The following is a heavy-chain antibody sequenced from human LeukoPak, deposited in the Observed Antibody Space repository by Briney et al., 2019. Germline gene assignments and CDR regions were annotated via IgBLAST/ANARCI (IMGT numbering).Heavy chain of an antibody. Sequence: ASVKVSCKASGYTFTGYYMHWVRQAPGQGLEWMGWISVYNGNTHYAQKFQGRVTLTTDTSTTTAYMELRSLRSDDTAVYYCARDHSSSCQLFDYWGQGALVTVSS. CDR3: ARDHSSSCQLFDY. J-gene: IGHJ4*02. CDR2: ISVYNGNT. V-gene: IGHV1-18*04. CDR1: GYTFTGYY. D-gene: IGHD6-19*01.